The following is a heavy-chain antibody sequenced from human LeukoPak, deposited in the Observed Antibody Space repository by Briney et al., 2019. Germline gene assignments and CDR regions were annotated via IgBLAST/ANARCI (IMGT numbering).Heavy chain of an antibody. J-gene: IGHJ3*02. V-gene: IGHV4-39*07. CDR3: ARDYLGGNPDAFDI. Sequence: SETLSLTCTVSGDSISSSSYSWGWIRQPPGKELEWIGSIYYSGSTYYNPSLNSRVTISVDTSKNQFSLKLSSVTAADTAVYYCARDYLGGNPDAFDIWGQGTMVTVSS. CDR1: GDSISSSSYS. D-gene: IGHD4-23*01. CDR2: IYYSGST.